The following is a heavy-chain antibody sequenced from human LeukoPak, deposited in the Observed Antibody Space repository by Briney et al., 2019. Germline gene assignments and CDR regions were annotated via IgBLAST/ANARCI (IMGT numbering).Heavy chain of an antibody. V-gene: IGHV3-9*01. CDR2: ISWNSGSI. CDR3: ARGGASYYDSIHWFDP. CDR1: GFTFDNYA. J-gene: IGHJ5*02. D-gene: IGHD3-22*01. Sequence: PGRSQRLSCAASGFTFDNYAMHWVRQAPGKGLEWVSGISWNSGSIGYADSVKGRFTISRDNSKNTLYLQMNSLRAEDTAVYYCARGGASYYDSIHWFDPWGQGTXVTV.